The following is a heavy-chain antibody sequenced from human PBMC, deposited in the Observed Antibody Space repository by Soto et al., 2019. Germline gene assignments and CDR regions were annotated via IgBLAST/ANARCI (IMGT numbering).Heavy chain of an antibody. CDR1: GGSISSGGYY. V-gene: IGHV4-31*03. CDR3: AKARGSGLSYYYGMDV. J-gene: IGHJ6*02. Sequence: QVQLQESGPGLVKPSQTLSLTCTVSGGSISSGGYYWSWIRQHPGKGLEWIGYISYGGSTYYNPSLKSRVTISVDPSKNRFSLKLSSVTAAYTAVYYCAKARGSGLSYYYGMDVWGQGTTVTFSS. CDR2: ISYGGST. D-gene: IGHD3-10*01.